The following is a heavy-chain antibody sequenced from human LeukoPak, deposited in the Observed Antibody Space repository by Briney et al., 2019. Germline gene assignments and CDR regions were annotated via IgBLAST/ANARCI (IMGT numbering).Heavy chain of an antibody. Sequence: GGSLRLSCAASGFTFSSYAMSWVPQARGKGLEWVSAISGSGGSTYYADSVKGRFTISRDNSKNTLYLQMNSLRAEDTAVYYCAKDSSRLGDLTVDYWGQGTLVTVSS. CDR3: AKDSSRLGDLTVDY. D-gene: IGHD3-16*01. V-gene: IGHV3-23*01. J-gene: IGHJ4*02. CDR1: GFTFSSYA. CDR2: ISGSGGST.